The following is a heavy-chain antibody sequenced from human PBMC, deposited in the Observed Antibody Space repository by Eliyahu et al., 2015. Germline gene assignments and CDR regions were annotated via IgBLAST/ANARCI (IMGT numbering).Heavy chain of an antibody. CDR2: ISAYNGNT. J-gene: IGHJ4*02. CDR1: GYTFTSYG. D-gene: IGHD2-8*01. Sequence: QVQLVQSGAEVKKPGXSVKVSCKASGYTFTSYGISWVRQAPGQGLEWMGWISAYNGNTNYAQKLQGRVTMTTDTSTSTAYMELRSLRSDDTAVYYCARELYGDIVLPNYQFDYWGQGTLVTVSS. CDR3: ARELYGDIVLPNYQFDY. V-gene: IGHV1-18*01.